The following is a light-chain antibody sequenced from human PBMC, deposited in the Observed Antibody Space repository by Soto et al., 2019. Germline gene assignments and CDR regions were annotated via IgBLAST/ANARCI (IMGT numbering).Light chain of an antibody. V-gene: IGLV1-40*01. Sequence: QSVLTQPPSVSVAPGQRVTISCSGTRSNIGAGYDVHWYHQVPGTAPKLLIYGNNNRPSGVPARFSGSRSGTSASLAITGRQAEHEAESDFQSFDTNLSGWVCGGGTKLHVL. CDR2: GNN. J-gene: IGLJ3*02. CDR1: RSNIGAGYD. CDR3: QSFDTNLSGWV.